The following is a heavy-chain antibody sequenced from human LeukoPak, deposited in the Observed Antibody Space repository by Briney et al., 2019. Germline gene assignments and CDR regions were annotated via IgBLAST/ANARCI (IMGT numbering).Heavy chain of an antibody. CDR2: INYRGNT. CDR1: GDSVNNTNYY. J-gene: IGHJ4*02. CDR3: ARVTYRSSSPFFNF. D-gene: IGHD6-6*01. Sequence: SETLSLTCNVSGDSVNNTNYYWAWIRQPPGKGLEWIGSINYRGNTCFNPSLKSRITLSVDSSMNQLSLKLTSVTAADTAMFFCARVTYRSSSPFFNFWGQGTLVTVSS. V-gene: IGHV4-39*07.